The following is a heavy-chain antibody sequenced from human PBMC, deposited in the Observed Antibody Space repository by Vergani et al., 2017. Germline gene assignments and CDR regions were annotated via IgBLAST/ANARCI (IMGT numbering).Heavy chain of an antibody. Sequence: QVQLQESGPGLVKPSETLSLTCTVSGGSISSYYWSWIRQPPGKGLEWIGYIYYSGSTNYNPSLKSRVTISVDTSKNQFSLKLSSVTAADTAVYYCARDLGFWSGYLDWGQGTLVTVSS. CDR3: ARDLGFWSGYLD. CDR2: IYYSGST. D-gene: IGHD3-3*01. V-gene: IGHV4-59*12. J-gene: IGHJ4*02. CDR1: GGSISSYY.